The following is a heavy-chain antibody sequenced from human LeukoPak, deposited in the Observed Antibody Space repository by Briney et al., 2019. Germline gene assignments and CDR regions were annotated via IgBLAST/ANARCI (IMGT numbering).Heavy chain of an antibody. V-gene: IGHV3-74*01. CDR1: GGSFRGYS. D-gene: IGHD6-19*01. CDR3: ARERSGWLFDY. Sequence: PSETLSLTCDVHGGSFRGYSWNWIRQPPGKGLVWVSRINSDGSSTSYADSVKGRFTISRDNAKNTLYLQMNSLRAEDTAVYYCARERSGWLFDYWGQGTLVTVSS. J-gene: IGHJ4*02. CDR2: INSDGSST.